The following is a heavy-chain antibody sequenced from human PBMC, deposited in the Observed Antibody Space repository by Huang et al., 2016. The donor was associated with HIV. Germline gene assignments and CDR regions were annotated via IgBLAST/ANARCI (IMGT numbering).Heavy chain of an antibody. CDR1: GYTFTDYQ. CDR2: VNPNTGNP. CDR3: ARDSGYYRYFDY. J-gene: IGHJ4*02. V-gene: IGHV7-4-1*02. Sequence: QVQLVQSGSELKKPGASVKVSCKVSGYTFTDYQISWVRQAPGQGIGGMGCVNPNTGNPTYAQGFTGRFVFSLDTSVSTAYLQISSLKAEDTAVYFCARDSGYYRYFDYWGQGTLVTVSS. D-gene: IGHD3-22*01.